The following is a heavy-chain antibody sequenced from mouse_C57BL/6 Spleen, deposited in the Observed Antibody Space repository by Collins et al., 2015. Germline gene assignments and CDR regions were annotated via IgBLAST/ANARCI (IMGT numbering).Heavy chain of an antibody. D-gene: IGHD2-14*01. CDR2: IYPGNVNT. J-gene: IGHJ3*01. CDR1: GYTFTSYY. CDR3: AREGTAWFAY. V-gene: IGHV1S56*01. Sequence: QVQLQQSGPELVKPGASVRISCKASGYTFTSYYIHWVKQRPGQGLEWIGWIYPGNVNTKYNEKFKGKATLTADKSSSTAYMQLSSLTSEDSAVYFCAREGTAWFAYWGQGTLVTVSA.